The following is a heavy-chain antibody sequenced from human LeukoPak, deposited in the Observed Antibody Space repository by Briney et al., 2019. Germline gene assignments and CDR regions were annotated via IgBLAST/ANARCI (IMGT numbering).Heavy chain of an antibody. CDR1: GGSISSSSYY. D-gene: IGHD1-14*01. V-gene: IGHV4-39*07. CDR2: IYYSGST. Sequence: TSETLSLTCTVSGGSISSSSYYWGWIRQPPGKGLEWIGSIYYSGSTYYNPSLKSRVTISVDKSKNQFSLKLSSVTAADTAVYYCARIQAGTERYYFDYWGQGTLVTVSS. J-gene: IGHJ4*02. CDR3: ARIQAGTERYYFDY.